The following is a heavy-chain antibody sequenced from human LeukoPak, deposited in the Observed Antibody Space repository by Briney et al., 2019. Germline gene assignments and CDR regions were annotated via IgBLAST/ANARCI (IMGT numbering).Heavy chain of an antibody. CDR3: ARVASGGSCYSDY. CDR1: GGSISSSSYY. V-gene: IGHV4-39*07. CDR2: IYYSGST. D-gene: IGHD2-15*01. J-gene: IGHJ4*02. Sequence: SETLSLTCTVSGGSISSSSYYWGWIRQPPGKGLEWIGSIYYSGSTYYNPSLKSRVTISVDTSKNQLSLKLSSVTAADTAVYYCARVASGGSCYSDYWGQGTLVTVSS.